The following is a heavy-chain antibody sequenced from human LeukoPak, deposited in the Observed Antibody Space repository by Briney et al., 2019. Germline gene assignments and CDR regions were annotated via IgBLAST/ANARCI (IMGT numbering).Heavy chain of an antibody. CDR1: GYSFTSYW. CDR2: IYPGDSDT. V-gene: IGHV5-51*01. Sequence: GESLKISCKGSGYSFTSYWIGWVRQMPGKSLEWMGIIYPGDSDTRYSPSFQGQVTISADKSISTAYLQWSSLKASDTAMYYCARLHPPGCSSTSCYTWKSYYYYGMDVWGQGTTVTVSS. D-gene: IGHD2-2*02. CDR3: ARLHPPGCSSTSCYTWKSYYYYGMDV. J-gene: IGHJ6*02.